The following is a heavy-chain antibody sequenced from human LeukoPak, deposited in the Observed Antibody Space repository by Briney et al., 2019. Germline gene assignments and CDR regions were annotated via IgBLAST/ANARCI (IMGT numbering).Heavy chain of an antibody. Sequence: TSETLSLTCTVSGGPISSYYWSWIRQPAGEGLEWIGRIYTSGSTNYNPSLKSRVTMSVDTSKNQFSLKLSAVTAADTAVYYCAREVNSTTWRPLDYWGQGTLVTVSS. CDR2: IYTSGST. J-gene: IGHJ4*02. CDR3: AREVNSTTWRPLDY. V-gene: IGHV4-4*07. CDR1: GGPISSYY. D-gene: IGHD6-13*01.